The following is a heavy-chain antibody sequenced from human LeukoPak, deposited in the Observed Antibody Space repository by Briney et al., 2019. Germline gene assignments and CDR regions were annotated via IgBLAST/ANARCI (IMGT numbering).Heavy chain of an antibody. CDR1: GYTFTSYY. V-gene: IGHV1-46*01. J-gene: IGHJ4*02. CDR3: ARDLGGGFIAAAGTIDY. Sequence: ASVKVSCKASGYTFTSYYMHWVRQAPGQGLEWMGIINPSGGSTSYAQKFQGIVTMTRDTSTGTVYMELSSLRSEDTAVYYCARDLGGGFIAAAGTIDYWGQGTLVTVSS. D-gene: IGHD6-13*01. CDR2: INPSGGST.